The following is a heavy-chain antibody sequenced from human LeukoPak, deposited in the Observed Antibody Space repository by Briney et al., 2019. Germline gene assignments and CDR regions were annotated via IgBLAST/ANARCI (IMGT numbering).Heavy chain of an antibody. D-gene: IGHD5-12*01. V-gene: IGHV3-48*01. Sequence: GGSLRLSCAASGFTFSSFGMNWVRQAPGKGLEWVSYISSSSSTIYYADSVKGRFTISRDNSKNTLYLQMNSLRAEDTAIYYCAKDDAWLRFLYWGQGTLVTVSS. J-gene: IGHJ4*02. CDR2: ISSSSSTI. CDR1: GFTFSSFG. CDR3: AKDDAWLRFLY.